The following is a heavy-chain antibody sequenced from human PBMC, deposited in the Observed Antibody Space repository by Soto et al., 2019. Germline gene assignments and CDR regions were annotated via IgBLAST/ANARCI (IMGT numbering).Heavy chain of an antibody. CDR2: ISYDGSNK. CDR3: ARDLTGVTIFGVVTPAPCDY. D-gene: IGHD3-3*01. CDR1: GFTFSSYA. V-gene: IGHV3-30-3*01. J-gene: IGHJ4*02. Sequence: PGGSLRLSCAASGFTFSSYAMHWVRQAPGKGLEWVAVISYDGSNKYYADSVKGRFTISRDNSKNTLYLQMNSLRAEDTAVYYCARDLTGVTIFGVVTPAPCDYWGQGTLVTVSS.